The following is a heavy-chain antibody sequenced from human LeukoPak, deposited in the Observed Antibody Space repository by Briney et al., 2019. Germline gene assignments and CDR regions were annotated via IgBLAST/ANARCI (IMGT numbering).Heavy chain of an antibody. CDR2: IYSDGTT. Sequence: PGGSLRLFCAASAFTVSTNYMSWVRQAPGKGLEWVSVIYSDGTTYYADSVKGRFTISRDNSKNTVYLQMNSLRAEDTTVYYCATRYYDSSGPSYLGYWYFDLWGRGTLVTVSS. CDR3: ATRYYDSSGPSYLGYWYFDL. V-gene: IGHV3-53*01. D-gene: IGHD3-22*01. J-gene: IGHJ2*01. CDR1: AFTVSTNY.